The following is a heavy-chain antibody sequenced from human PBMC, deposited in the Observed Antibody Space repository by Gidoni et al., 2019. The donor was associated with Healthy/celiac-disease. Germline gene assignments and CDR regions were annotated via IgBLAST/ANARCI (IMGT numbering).Heavy chain of an antibody. CDR1: GFTFSSYD. J-gene: IGHJ4*02. D-gene: IGHD6-19*01. V-gene: IGHV3-13*01. Sequence: EVQLVESGGGLVQPGGSLRLSCAASGFTFSSYDMHWVRQATGKGLEWVSAIGTAGDTYYPGSVKGRFTISRENAKNSLYLQMNSLRAGDTAVYYCARQNSSGWPYYFDYWGQGTLGHRLL. CDR3: ARQNSSGWPYYFDY. CDR2: IGTAGDT.